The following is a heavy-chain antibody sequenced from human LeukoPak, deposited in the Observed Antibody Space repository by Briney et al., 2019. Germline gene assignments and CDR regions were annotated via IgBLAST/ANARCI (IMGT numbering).Heavy chain of an antibody. D-gene: IGHD3-16*01. Sequence: PGGSLRLSCAASGFTFSTYWMHWVRQAPGKGLEWVSRINPDGITTTCADSVKGRFTISRDNAKNSLYLQMSSLRVEDTAVYYCARGPAGDPFDHWGQGTLVTVSS. CDR3: ARGPAGDPFDH. CDR2: INPDGITT. V-gene: IGHV3-74*01. J-gene: IGHJ4*02. CDR1: GFTFSTYW.